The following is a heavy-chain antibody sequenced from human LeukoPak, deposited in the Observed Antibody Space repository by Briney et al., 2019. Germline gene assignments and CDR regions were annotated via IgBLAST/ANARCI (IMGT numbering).Heavy chain of an antibody. J-gene: IGHJ4*02. CDR2: INPNSGGT. CDR3: AKDYYDILTGYYSGPHY. Sequence: ASVKVSCKASGYTFTGYYMHWVRQAPGQGLEWMGWINPNSGGTNYAQKFQGRVTMTRDTSISTAYMELSRLRSDDTAVYYCAKDYYDILTGYYSGPHYWGQGTLVTVSS. CDR1: GYTFTGYY. D-gene: IGHD3-9*01. V-gene: IGHV1-2*02.